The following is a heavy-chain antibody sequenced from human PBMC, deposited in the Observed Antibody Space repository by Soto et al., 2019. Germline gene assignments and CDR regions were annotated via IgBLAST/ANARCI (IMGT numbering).Heavy chain of an antibody. CDR1: GYTFTSYY. Sequence: GASVKVSCKASGYTFTSYYMHWVRQAPGQGLEWMGIINPSGGSTSYAQKFQGRVTMTRDTSTSTVYMELSSLRSEDTAVYYCASLPYCSGGSCPHDSFDIWGQGTMVTVSS. J-gene: IGHJ3*02. V-gene: IGHV1-46*01. CDR3: ASLPYCSGGSCPHDSFDI. CDR2: INPSGGST. D-gene: IGHD2-15*01.